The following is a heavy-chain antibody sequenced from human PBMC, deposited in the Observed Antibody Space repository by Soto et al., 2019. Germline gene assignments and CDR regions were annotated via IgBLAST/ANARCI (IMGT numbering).Heavy chain of an antibody. CDR3: ARDSYCSSTSCYKEQQLVRDEPRSDY. CDR2: INPNSGGT. D-gene: IGHD2-2*02. CDR1: GYTFTGYY. Sequence: ASVKVSCKASGYTFTGYYMHWVRQAPGQGLEWMGWINPNSGGTNYAPKFQGRVTMTRDTSISTAYMELSRLRSDDTAVYYCARDSYCSSTSCYKEQQLVRDEPRSDYWGQGTLVTVSS. J-gene: IGHJ4*02. V-gene: IGHV1-2*02.